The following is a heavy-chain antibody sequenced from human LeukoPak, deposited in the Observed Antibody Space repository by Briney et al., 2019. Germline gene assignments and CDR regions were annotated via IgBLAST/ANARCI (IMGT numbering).Heavy chain of an antibody. CDR1: GGSISNYY. CDR3: ARGRYCTATTCDAGGDAFDI. J-gene: IGHJ3*02. CDR2: IYPRGST. V-gene: IGHV4-4*07. D-gene: IGHD2-2*01. Sequence: SETLSLTCTVSGGSISNYYWSWIRQPAGKGLEWIGRIYPRGSTTYSSSLKSRVTMSADTSKNHFSLNLTSLTAADTAVYYCARGRYCTATTCDAGGDAFDIWGQGTMVTVSS.